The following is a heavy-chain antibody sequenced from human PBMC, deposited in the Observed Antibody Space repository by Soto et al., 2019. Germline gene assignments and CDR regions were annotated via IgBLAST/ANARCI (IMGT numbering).Heavy chain of an antibody. CDR2: ISGSGGST. Sequence: GGSLRLSCAASGFTFSSYAMSWVRQAPGKGLEWVSAISGSGGSTYYADSVKGRFTISRDNSKNTLYLQMNSLRAEDTAVYYCAKVVRPVGETYYDFWSGPYTGFDYWGQGTLVTVSS. CDR3: AKVVRPVGETYYDFWSGPYTGFDY. CDR1: GFTFSSYA. J-gene: IGHJ4*02. D-gene: IGHD3-3*01. V-gene: IGHV3-23*01.